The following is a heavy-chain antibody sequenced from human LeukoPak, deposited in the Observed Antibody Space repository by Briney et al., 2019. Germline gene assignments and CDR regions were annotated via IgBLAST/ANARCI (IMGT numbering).Heavy chain of an antibody. J-gene: IGHJ6*03. D-gene: IGHD3-10*01. Sequence: ASVKVSCKVSGYTLTELSMHWVRQAPGKGLAWMGGFGPEDGETIYAQKFQGRVTMTEDTSTDTAYMELSSLRSEDTAVYYCATGSGNYYYMDVWGKGTTVTVSS. CDR1: GYTLTELS. CDR2: FGPEDGET. V-gene: IGHV1-24*01. CDR3: ATGSGNYYYMDV.